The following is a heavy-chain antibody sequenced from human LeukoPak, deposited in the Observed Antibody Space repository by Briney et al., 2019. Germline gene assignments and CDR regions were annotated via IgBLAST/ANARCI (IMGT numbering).Heavy chain of an antibody. V-gene: IGHV4-61*08. Sequence: PSETLSLTCTVSGGSISSDGYFWNWIRQHPGKGLEWIGYITYTGTTYYNPSLKSRVSISLDTSKNQFSLRLNSVTAAETAVYYCVSQLGGTTFHWGQGTLVTVSS. CDR2: ITYTGTT. J-gene: IGHJ4*02. CDR3: VSQLGGTTFH. CDR1: GGSISSDGYF. D-gene: IGHD1/OR15-1a*01.